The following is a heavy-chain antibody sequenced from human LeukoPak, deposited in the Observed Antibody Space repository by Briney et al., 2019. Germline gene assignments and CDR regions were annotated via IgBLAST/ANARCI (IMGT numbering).Heavy chain of an antibody. D-gene: IGHD7-27*01. J-gene: IGHJ3*02. CDR2: IKTDGSEK. V-gene: IGHV3-7*01. CDR1: GFTFSNYW. Sequence: GGSLRLSCEGSGFTFSNYWMGWVRQAPGKGLQWVANIKTDGSEKYYVDSVKGRFTISRDNAKNTLYLQMNSLRAEDTAVYYCATNWGSVDAFDIWGQGTMVTVSS. CDR3: ATNWGSVDAFDI.